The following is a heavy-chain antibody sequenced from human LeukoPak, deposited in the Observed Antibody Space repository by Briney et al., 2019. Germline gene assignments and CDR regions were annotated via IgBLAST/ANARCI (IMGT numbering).Heavy chain of an antibody. CDR1: GGTFSNYV. V-gene: IGHV1-69*05. D-gene: IGHD3-10*01. CDR3: ARDHPSTTMVLY. Sequence: GASVKVSCKASGGTFSNYVISWVRQAPGQGLEWMGRIIPIFGTANYVQKFQGRVTITTDESTSTAYMDLSSLRSEDTAVYYCARDHPSTTMVLYWGQGTLVTVSS. CDR2: IIPIFGTA. J-gene: IGHJ4*02.